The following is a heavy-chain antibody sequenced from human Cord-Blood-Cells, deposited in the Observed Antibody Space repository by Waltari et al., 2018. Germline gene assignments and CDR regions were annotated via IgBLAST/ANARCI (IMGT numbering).Heavy chain of an antibody. D-gene: IGHD3-22*01. J-gene: IGHJ1*01. CDR1: GFTFSSYS. V-gene: IGHV3-21*01. CDR2: ISSSSSYI. CDR3: ARPPSDRGSKYFQH. Sequence: EVQLVESGGGLVKPGGSLRLACAASGFTFSSYSMNWVSQAPGKGLEWVSSISSSSSYIYYADSVKGRFTISRDNAKNSLYLQMNSLRAEDTAVYYCARPPSDRGSKYFQHWGQGTLVTVSS.